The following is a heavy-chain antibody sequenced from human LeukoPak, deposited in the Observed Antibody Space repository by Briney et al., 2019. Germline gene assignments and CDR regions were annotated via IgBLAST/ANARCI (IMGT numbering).Heavy chain of an antibody. CDR2: MNPNSGNT. J-gene: IGHJ4*02. V-gene: IGHV1-8*03. Sequence: ASVKVSCKASDYTFTSYGISWVRQAPGQGLEWMGWMNPNSGNTGYAQKFQGRVTITRDTSISTAYMELSSLRSEDTAVYYCARDGDYYGSGNFDYWGQGTLVTVSS. D-gene: IGHD3-10*01. CDR1: DYTFTSYG. CDR3: ARDGDYYGSGNFDY.